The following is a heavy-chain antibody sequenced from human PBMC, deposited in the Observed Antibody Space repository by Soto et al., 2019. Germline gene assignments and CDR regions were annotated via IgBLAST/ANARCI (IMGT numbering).Heavy chain of an antibody. V-gene: IGHV3-7*01. J-gene: IGHJ4*02. CDR1: GFTFSSYW. CDR3: ARCLGLLKSLFDD. D-gene: IGHD3-16*01. CDR2: INQDGSEK. Sequence: GWSLSLSCAGSGFTFSSYWMSWVRQAPGKGLEWVANINQDGSEKYYVDSVKGRFTISRDNAKNSVYLHLNSLRVEDTAVYYCARCLGLLKSLFDDWGQGPPVPV.